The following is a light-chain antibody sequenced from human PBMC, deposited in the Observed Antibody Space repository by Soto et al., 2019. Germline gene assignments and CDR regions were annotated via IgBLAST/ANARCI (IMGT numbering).Light chain of an antibody. CDR2: AAS. Sequence: DIQMTQSPSSLSASVGDRVTITCRASQGIGNDLVWFQQKPGKAPMSLIYAASNLKGGVPSKFSGSGSGTDFTLTISSLQTEDFATYYCQQYNSYPHTFGQGTKVEIK. J-gene: IGKJ2*01. V-gene: IGKV1-16*02. CDR1: QGIGND. CDR3: QQYNSYPHT.